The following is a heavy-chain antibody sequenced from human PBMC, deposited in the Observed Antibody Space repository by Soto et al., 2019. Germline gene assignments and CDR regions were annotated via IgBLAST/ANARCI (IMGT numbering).Heavy chain of an antibody. CDR1: GYTFTGYY. D-gene: IGHD3-10*01. J-gene: IGHJ5*02. V-gene: IGHV1-2*04. CDR3: ARGLSDYGSGFDP. CDR2: INPNSGGT. Sequence: ASVKVSCKASGYTFTGYYMHWVRQAPGQGLEWMGWINPNSGGTNYAQKFQGWVTMTRDTSISTAYMELSRLRSDDTAVYYCARGLSDYGSGFDPWGQGTLVTVSS.